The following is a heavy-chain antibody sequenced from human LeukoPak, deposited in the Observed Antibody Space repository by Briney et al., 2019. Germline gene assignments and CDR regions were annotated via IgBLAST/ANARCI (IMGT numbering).Heavy chain of an antibody. CDR3: ARDQGLTAPPPYGLDV. D-gene: IGHD5-18*01. V-gene: IGHV1-69*04. CDR2: IIPVLNIT. Sequence: SVKVSCKTSGGTFSSSAITWVRQAPGQGLEWMGRIIPVLNITTYAQKFQGSVTITADTSTSTVYMELSSLRSEETAVYYCARDQGLTAPPPYGLDVWGQGTTVTVSS. J-gene: IGHJ6*02. CDR1: GGTFSSSA.